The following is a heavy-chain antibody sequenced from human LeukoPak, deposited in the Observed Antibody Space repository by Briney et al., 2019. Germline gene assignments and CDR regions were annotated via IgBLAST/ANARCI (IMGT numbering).Heavy chain of an antibody. J-gene: IGHJ4*02. Sequence: SETLSLTCTVSGGALSSSSYYWGWGRQPRGKGLEWVGSIYYSGSTYYNPSLKSRVTISVDTSKNQSSLKLSSVTAADTAVYYCARHRSYRAYVDYWGQGTLVTVSS. D-gene: IGHD1-26*01. CDR1: GGALSSSSYY. V-gene: IGHV4-39*01. CDR3: ARHRSYRAYVDY. CDR2: IYYSGST.